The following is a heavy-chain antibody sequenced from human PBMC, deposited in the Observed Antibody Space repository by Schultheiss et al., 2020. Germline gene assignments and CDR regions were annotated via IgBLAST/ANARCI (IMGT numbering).Heavy chain of an antibody. V-gene: IGHV1-8*01. Sequence: ASVKVSFKASGYTFTSYDINWVRQATGQGLEWMGWMNPNSGNTGYAQKFQGRVTMTRNTSISTAYMELSSLRSEDTAVYYCARSRGMWLVKRKNWFDPWGQGTLVTVSS. CDR2: MNPNSGNT. CDR1: GYTFTSYD. CDR3: ARSRGMWLVKRKNWFDP. J-gene: IGHJ5*02. D-gene: IGHD6-19*01.